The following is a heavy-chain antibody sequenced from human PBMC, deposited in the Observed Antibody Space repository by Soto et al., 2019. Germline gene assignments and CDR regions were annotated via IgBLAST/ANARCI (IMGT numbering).Heavy chain of an antibody. CDR1: GYTFTSYY. J-gene: IGHJ5*02. CDR2: INPSGGST. V-gene: IGHV1-46*03. D-gene: IGHD6-19*01. Sequence: GASVKVSCKASGYTFTSYYMHWVRQAPGQGLEWMGIINPSGGSTSYAQKFQGRVTMTRDTSTSTVYMELSSLRSEDTAVYYCARAGSSGWYEQVENWFDPWGQGTLVTVSS. CDR3: ARAGSSGWYEQVENWFDP.